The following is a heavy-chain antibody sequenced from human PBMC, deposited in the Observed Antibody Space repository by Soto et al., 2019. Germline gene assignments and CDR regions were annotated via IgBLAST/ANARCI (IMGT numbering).Heavy chain of an antibody. Sequence: EVQLVESGGGLVQPGGSLRLSCAVSGFSFSDYYMEWVRQAPGKGLEWVGRARNKANSHTTEYAASVTGRFIISRDDSKNSLYLQMNSLKTEDTAVYYCARGARAATGLIDYWGQGTLVTVSS. CDR1: GFSFSDYY. J-gene: IGHJ4*02. V-gene: IGHV3-72*01. CDR2: ARNKANSHTT. CDR3: ARGARAATGLIDY. D-gene: IGHD6-25*01.